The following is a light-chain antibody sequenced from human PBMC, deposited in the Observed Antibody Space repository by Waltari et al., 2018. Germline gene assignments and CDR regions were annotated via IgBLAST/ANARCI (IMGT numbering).Light chain of an antibody. CDR3: SSYSDSSTPVL. CDR2: DVF. V-gene: IGLV2-14*03. CDR1: SGDIGGYDF. Sequence: QSALTQPASVSGSPGQSIAISCTGSSGDIGGYDFVSWYQQHPGEAPKLIIYDVFNRPSGISGRCSGSKSGNTASLTISGLQTDDEANYYCSSYSDSSTPVLFGGGTTVTVL. J-gene: IGLJ2*01.